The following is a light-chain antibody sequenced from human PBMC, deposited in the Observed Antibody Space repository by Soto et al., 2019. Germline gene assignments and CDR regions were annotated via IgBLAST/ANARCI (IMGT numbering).Light chain of an antibody. CDR3: QQRRNWPGT. J-gene: IGKJ2*01. Sequence: EIVLTKSPATLSLSPGERATLSCSASQSVSSYLAWYQHKPGQAPRLLIYDASARATGIPARFSGSGSGTDFTLTISSLEPEDFAVYYCQQRRNWPGTFGQGTKMEIK. CDR1: QSVSSY. V-gene: IGKV3-11*01. CDR2: DAS.